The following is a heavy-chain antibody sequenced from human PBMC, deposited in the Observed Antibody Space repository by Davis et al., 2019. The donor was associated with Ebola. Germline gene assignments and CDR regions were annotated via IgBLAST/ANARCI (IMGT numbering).Heavy chain of an antibody. CDR2: MNPHSGGT. J-gene: IGHJ4*02. V-gene: IGHV1-2*06. CDR3: ARLCSSSCPNDY. CDR1: GYTFPAYY. D-gene: IGHD6-13*01. Sequence: ASVPVSRQVSGYTFPAYYLHWVRQPPGQGLEWMGRMNPHSGGTNYAQTFQGRVTMISDTSISTAYMELSRLTYDDTAVYYCARLCSSSCPNDYWGQGTLVTVSS.